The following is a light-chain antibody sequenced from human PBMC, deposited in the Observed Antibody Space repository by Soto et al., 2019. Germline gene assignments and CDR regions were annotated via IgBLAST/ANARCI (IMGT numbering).Light chain of an antibody. CDR2: DAS. Sequence: ETVLTQSPGTLSLSPGERATLSCRASESVDFHLAWYQQKPGQAPRLLIYDASVRATGTPARFSGSGSGTAFTLTISSLEPEDFALYYCQQRSTWPTFGQGTRLEIK. J-gene: IGKJ5*01. V-gene: IGKV3-11*01. CDR1: ESVDFH. CDR3: QQRSTWPT.